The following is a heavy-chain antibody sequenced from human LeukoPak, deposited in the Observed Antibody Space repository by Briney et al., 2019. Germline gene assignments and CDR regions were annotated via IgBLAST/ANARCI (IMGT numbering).Heavy chain of an antibody. Sequence: GGSLRLSCAASAFTFSSYSMNWVRQAPGKGLEWVSSISSSGSYIYYADSVKGRFTISRDNSKNTLYLQMNSLRAEDTAVYYCAKEGYCSSTSCLYYYYYMDVWGKGTTVTVSS. J-gene: IGHJ6*03. CDR1: AFTFSSYS. CDR3: AKEGYCSSTSCLYYYYYMDV. D-gene: IGHD2-2*01. CDR2: ISSSGSYI. V-gene: IGHV3-21*01.